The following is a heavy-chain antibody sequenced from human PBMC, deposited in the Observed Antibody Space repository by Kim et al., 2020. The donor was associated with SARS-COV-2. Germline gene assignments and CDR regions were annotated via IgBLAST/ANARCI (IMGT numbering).Heavy chain of an antibody. CDR2: ISYDGSNK. V-gene: IGHV3-30*04. J-gene: IGHJ6*01. CDR3: ARGDPYYGSGSPYYYYG. Sequence: GGSLRLSCAASGFTFSSYAMHWVRQAPGKGLEWVAVISYDGSNKYYADSVKGRFTISRDNSKNTLYLQMNSLRAEDTAVYYCARGDPYYGSGSPYYYYG. CDR1: GFTFSSYA. D-gene: IGHD3-10*01.